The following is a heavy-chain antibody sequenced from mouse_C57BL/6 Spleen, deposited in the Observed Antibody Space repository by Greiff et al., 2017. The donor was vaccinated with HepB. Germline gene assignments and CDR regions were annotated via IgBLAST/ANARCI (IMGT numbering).Heavy chain of an antibody. V-gene: IGHV5-6*01. CDR3: ARQAQATNYYAMDY. CDR2: ISSGGSYT. D-gene: IGHD3-2*02. Sequence: EVQLVESGGDLVKPGGSLKLSCAASGFTFSSYGMSWVRQTPDKRLEWVATISSGGSYTYYPDSVKGRFTISRDNAKNTLYLQMSSLKSEDTAMYYCARQAQATNYYAMDYWGQGTSVTVSS. J-gene: IGHJ4*01. CDR1: GFTFSSYG.